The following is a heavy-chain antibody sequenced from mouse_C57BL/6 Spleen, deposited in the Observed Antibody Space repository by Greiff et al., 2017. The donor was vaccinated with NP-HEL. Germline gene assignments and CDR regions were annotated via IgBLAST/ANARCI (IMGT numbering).Heavy chain of an antibody. CDR3: ARNNDSNYWYFDV. Sequence: QVQLKESGPGLVQPSQSLSITCTVSGFSLTSYGVHWVRQSPGKGLEWLGVIWSGGSTDYNAAFISRLSISKDNSESQVFFKMNRLQADDTAIYYCARNNDSNYWYFDVWGTGTTVTVSS. J-gene: IGHJ1*03. D-gene: IGHD2-5*01. CDR1: GFSLTSYG. V-gene: IGHV2-2*01. CDR2: IWSGGST.